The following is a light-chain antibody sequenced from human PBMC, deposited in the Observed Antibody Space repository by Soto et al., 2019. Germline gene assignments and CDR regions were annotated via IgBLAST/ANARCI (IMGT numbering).Light chain of an antibody. CDR2: LVS. V-gene: IGKV2-28*01. CDR1: QSLLHVNGYTY. Sequence: DIVMTQSPLSLPVTPGEPASISCRSSQSLLHVNGYTYLDWYLQKPGQSPQLLMYLVSIRASGVPARVSGSRSGTDFTLNISRVDAEDVGVYYCMQAVQIPGTVGQGKKVEIK. CDR3: MQAVQIPGT. J-gene: IGKJ1*01.